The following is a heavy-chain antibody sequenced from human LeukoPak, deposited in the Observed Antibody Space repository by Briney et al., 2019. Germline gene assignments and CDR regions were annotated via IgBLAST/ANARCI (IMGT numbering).Heavy chain of an antibody. J-gene: IGHJ4*02. D-gene: IGHD3-10*01. CDR2: IHYDGST. Sequence: SETLSLTCTVSGASIRSSYYYWGWIRQPPGKGLEWIGSIHYDGSTYYNPSLKSRVTISVDMSKNQFSLKLTSVTAADTAVCYCARDRGVRGVYDCWGQGTLVTVSS. CDR3: ARDRGVRGVYDC. V-gene: IGHV4-39*07. CDR1: GASIRSSYYY.